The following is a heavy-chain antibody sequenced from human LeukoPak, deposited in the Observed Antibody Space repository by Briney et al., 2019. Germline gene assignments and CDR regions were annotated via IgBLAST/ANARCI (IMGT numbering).Heavy chain of an antibody. D-gene: IGHD6-6*01. CDR3: AKGPFRYSSSSGINQFDY. J-gene: IGHJ4*02. CDR1: GFTFSSYW. V-gene: IGHV3-74*01. CDR2: INADGGST. Sequence: GGSLRLSCAASGFTFSSYWMHWVRQAPGKGLVWVSRINADGGSTTYADSVKGRLTISRDNAKNTLYLQMNSLRAEDTAVYYCAKGPFRYSSSSGINQFDYWGQGTLVTVSS.